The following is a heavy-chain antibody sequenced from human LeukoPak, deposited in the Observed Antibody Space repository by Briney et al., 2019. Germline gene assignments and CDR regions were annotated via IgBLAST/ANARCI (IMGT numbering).Heavy chain of an antibody. Sequence: PGGSLRLSCAASGFTFSSYGMHWVRQAPGKGLEWVAVISYDGSNKYYADSVKGRFTISRDNSKNTLYLQMNSLRAEDTAVFYCAKGRHGDYDFDYWGQGTLVTVSS. CDR2: ISYDGSNK. D-gene: IGHD4-17*01. J-gene: IGHJ4*02. CDR1: GFTFSSYG. V-gene: IGHV3-30*18. CDR3: AKGRHGDYDFDY.